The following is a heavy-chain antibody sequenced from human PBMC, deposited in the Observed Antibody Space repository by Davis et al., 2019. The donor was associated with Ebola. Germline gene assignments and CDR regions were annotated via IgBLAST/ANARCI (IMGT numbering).Heavy chain of an antibody. J-gene: IGHJ4*02. D-gene: IGHD3-3*01. Sequence: PGGSLRLSCAASGFTFSNYAMHWVRQAPGRGLEWVAVVSHSEREKFYADSVKGRFTISKDNSENTLYLQMNSLTADDTAVYYCARAVFHEVLDYWGQGTPVTVSS. V-gene: IGHV3-30*04. CDR3: ARAVFHEVLDY. CDR1: GFTFSNYA. CDR2: VSHSEREK.